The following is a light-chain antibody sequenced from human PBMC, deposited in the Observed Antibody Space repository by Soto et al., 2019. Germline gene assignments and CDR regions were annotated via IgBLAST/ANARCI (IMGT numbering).Light chain of an antibody. CDR2: RNN. Sequence: QSVLTQPPSASGTPGQRVTISCSGSSSNIGSNYVYWYQQLPGTAPKLLIYRNNQWPSGVPDRFSGSKSGTSASLAISGLRSEDEADYYCAAWDDSLSVGVFGGGTKLTVL. CDR1: SSNIGSNY. V-gene: IGLV1-47*01. CDR3: AAWDDSLSVGV. J-gene: IGLJ3*02.